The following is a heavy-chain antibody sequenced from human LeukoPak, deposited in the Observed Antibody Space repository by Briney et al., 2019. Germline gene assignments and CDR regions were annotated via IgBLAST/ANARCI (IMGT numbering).Heavy chain of an antibody. J-gene: IGHJ4*02. CDR2: IYYSGST. Sequence: SETLSLTCTVSGGSISSSSYYWGWIRQPPGKGLEWIGSIYYSGSTYYNPSLKSRVTISVDTSKNQFSLKLSSVTAADTAVYYCAREGPDYYDSSGYFDYWGQGTLVTVSS. V-gene: IGHV4-39*02. D-gene: IGHD3-22*01. CDR1: GGSISSSSYY. CDR3: AREGPDYYDSSGYFDY.